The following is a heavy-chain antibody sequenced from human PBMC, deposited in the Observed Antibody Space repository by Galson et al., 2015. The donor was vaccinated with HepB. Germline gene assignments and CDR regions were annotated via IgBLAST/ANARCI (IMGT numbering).Heavy chain of an antibody. D-gene: IGHD2-2*01. CDR3: ARDGVVPAALNSRYYMDV. Sequence: SVKVPCKASGYTFTSYGITWVRQAPGQGLEWMGWISAYNGNTNYAQKLQGRVTMTTDTSTSTAYMELRSLRSDDTAVYYCARDGVVPAALNSRYYMDVWGKGTTVTVSS. J-gene: IGHJ6*03. CDR2: ISAYNGNT. CDR1: GYTFTSYG. V-gene: IGHV1-18*01.